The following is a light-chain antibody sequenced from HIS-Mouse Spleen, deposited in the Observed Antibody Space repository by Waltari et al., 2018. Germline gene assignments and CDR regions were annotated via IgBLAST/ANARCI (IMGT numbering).Light chain of an antibody. J-gene: IGLJ2*01. CDR3: CSYAGSYTFEVV. V-gene: IGLV2-11*01. Sequence: QSALTQPRSVSGSPGQSVTISCTGTSSDVGGYNYVSWYQQHPGQAPKLMIYDVSKRPSGVPDRFAGSKSGTTASLTSSGLQAEDEADYYCCSYAGSYTFEVVFGGGTKLTVL. CDR2: DVS. CDR1: SSDVGGYNY.